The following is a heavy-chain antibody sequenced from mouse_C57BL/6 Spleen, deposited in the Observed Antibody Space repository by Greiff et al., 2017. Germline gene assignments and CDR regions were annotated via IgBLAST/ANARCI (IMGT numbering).Heavy chain of an antibody. CDR1: GFTFSSYA. Sequence: EVKVVESGEGLVKPGGSLKLSCAASGFTFSSYAMSWVRQTPEKRLEWVAYISSGGDYIYYADTVKGRFTISRDNARNTLYLQMSSLKSEDTAMYYSTREGDWDPFDYWGQGTTLTVSS. CDR3: TREGDWDPFDY. V-gene: IGHV5-9-1*02. D-gene: IGHD4-1*01. CDR2: ISSGGDYI. J-gene: IGHJ2*01.